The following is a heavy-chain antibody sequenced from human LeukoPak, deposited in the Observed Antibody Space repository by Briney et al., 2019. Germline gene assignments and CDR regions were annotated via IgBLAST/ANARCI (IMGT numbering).Heavy chain of an antibody. J-gene: IGHJ3*02. CDR2: IYYSGST. CDR3: ARQTDSGYDILTGYLPGGAFDI. Sequence: SETLSLTCTVSGDSISSSSYYWGFIRQPPGQGLEWIGSIYYSGSTYYNASFKTRVTISLDTSKNQFSLDLTSVTAADTAVYYCARQTDSGYDILTGYLPGGAFDIWGQGTMVTVSS. CDR1: GDSISSSSYY. D-gene: IGHD3-9*01. V-gene: IGHV4-39*01.